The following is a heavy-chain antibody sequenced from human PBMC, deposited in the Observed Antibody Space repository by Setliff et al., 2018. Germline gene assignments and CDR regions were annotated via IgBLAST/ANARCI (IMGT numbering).Heavy chain of an antibody. CDR3: ARTGTYRYFDY. D-gene: IGHD1-1*01. J-gene: IGHJ4*02. V-gene: IGHV4-39*01. CDR2: IYYRGDT. CDR1: GASLSSGTYY. Sequence: SETLSLTFTVSGASLSSGTYYWGWIRQPPGKGLEWIGRIYYRGDTYYNASLKGRLTISVDTAQNQFSLRLTSVTAADTAVYYCARTGTYRYFDYWGQGALVTVS.